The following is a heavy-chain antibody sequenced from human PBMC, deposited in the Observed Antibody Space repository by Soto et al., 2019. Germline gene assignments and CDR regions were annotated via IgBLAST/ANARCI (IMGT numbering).Heavy chain of an antibody. CDR2: IYYSGST. Sequence: QVQLQESGPGLVKPSETLSLTCTVSGGSISSYYWSWIRQPPGKGLEWIAYIYYSGSTNYNPSLKSRVAISGDTSKHQFSLKLSSVTAADTAVYYRASTVIGGFDYWGQGTLVTVSS. CDR1: GGSISSYY. CDR3: ASTVIGGFDY. J-gene: IGHJ4*02. V-gene: IGHV4-59*01. D-gene: IGHD3-16*02.